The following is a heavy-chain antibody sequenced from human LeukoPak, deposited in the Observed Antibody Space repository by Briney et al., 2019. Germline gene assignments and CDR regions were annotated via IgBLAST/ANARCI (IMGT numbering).Heavy chain of an antibody. Sequence: GRSLRLSCAASGFTVSSNYMSWVRQAPGKGLEWVSVIYSGGSTYYADSVKGRFTISRDNSKNTLYLQMNSLRAEDTAVYYCASLPDDAFDIWGQGTMVTVSS. V-gene: IGHV3-66*01. CDR1: GFTVSSNY. CDR3: ASLPDDAFDI. J-gene: IGHJ3*02. CDR2: IYSGGST.